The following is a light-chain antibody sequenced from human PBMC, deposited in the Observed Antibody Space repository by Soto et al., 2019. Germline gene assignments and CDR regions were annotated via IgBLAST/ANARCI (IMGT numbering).Light chain of an antibody. Sequence: EIVMTQSPATLSVAPGERVTFSCRASQGVSRKLAWYQHKPGQAPRLLISGASTGATGIPARFSGSGSGTDFTLTISRLEPEDFALYYCQQSHTSHLTFGQGTKVDIK. J-gene: IGKJ1*01. CDR2: GAS. CDR3: QQSHTSHLT. CDR1: QGVSRK. V-gene: IGKV3-15*01.